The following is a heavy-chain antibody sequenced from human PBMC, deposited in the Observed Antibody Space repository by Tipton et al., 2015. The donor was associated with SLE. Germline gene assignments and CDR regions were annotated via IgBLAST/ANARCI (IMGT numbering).Heavy chain of an antibody. CDR3: ARDPYDSWSDYQATFDY. CDR1: GVSITYNNW. Sequence: TLSLTCDVSGVSITYNNWWSWIRQPPGKGLEWMGEVHHTGATNYDPSLKGRITMSVSRSNNQFSLKVTSLTAADTAVYYCARDPYDSWSDYQATFDYWGQGTLVTVSP. V-gene: IGHV4-4*02. CDR2: VHHTGAT. J-gene: IGHJ4*02. D-gene: IGHD3-3*01.